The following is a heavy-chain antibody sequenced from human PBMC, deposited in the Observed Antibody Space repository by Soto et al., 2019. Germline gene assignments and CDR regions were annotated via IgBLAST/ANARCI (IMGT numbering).Heavy chain of an antibody. J-gene: IGHJ5*02. D-gene: IGHD2-21*01. CDR1: GGSFSGYY. CDR3: ARRAVIKYNWFDP. Sequence: SLTCAVYGGSFSGYYWSWIRQPPGKGLEWIGEINHSGSTNYNPSLKSRVTISVDTSKNQFSLKLSSVTAADTAVYYCARRAVIKYNWFDPWGQGTLVTVSS. CDR2: INHSGST. V-gene: IGHV4-34*01.